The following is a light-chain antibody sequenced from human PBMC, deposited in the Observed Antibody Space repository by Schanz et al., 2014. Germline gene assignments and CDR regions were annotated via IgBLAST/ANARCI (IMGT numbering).Light chain of an antibody. V-gene: IGLV2-14*01. CDR1: TSDVGGYNY. CDR2: DVS. CDR3: SSYADSSTL. J-gene: IGLJ1*01. Sequence: QSALTQPASVSGSPGQSITISCTGTTSDVGGYNYVSWYQQHPGKAPKLMIYDVSSRSSGVSNRFSGSRSGNTASLTISGLQAEDEADYYCSSYADSSTLFGPGTKLTVL.